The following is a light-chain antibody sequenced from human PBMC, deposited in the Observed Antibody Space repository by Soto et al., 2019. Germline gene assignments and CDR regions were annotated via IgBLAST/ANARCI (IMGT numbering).Light chain of an antibody. CDR1: QSVGTY. CDR2: DAS. V-gene: IGKV3-11*01. J-gene: IGKJ3*01. Sequence: EIVLTQSPATLSLSPGERAILSCRASQSVGTYLAWYQQKPGQAPRLLIYDASNRATGIPARFGGSVSGTDFTLTINSLEPEDFAVYYCQQRSNWPGTFGPGTKVDIK. CDR3: QQRSNWPGT.